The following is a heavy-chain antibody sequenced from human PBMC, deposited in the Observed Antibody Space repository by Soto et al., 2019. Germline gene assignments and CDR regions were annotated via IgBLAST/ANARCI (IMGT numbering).Heavy chain of an antibody. CDR2: IKQDGSEK. CDR3: ARGLRWLDY. CDR1: GFTFTNYW. D-gene: IGHD4-17*01. Sequence: GGSLRLSCAASGFTFTNYWMTWVRQAPGKGLEWVANIKQDGSEKYYVDSVKGRFTVSRDNAKNSLFLQMNSLRAEDTAVFYCARGLRWLDYWRHGTLVIVSS. V-gene: IGHV3-7*04. J-gene: IGHJ4*01.